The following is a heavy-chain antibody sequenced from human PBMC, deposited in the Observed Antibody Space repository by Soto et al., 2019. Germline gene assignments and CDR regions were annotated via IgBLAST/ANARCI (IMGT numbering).Heavy chain of an antibody. CDR3: AKKDTAMVSLYY. J-gene: IGHJ4*02. D-gene: IGHD5-18*01. Sequence: EVQLLESGGGLVQPGGSLRLSCAASGFTFSSYAMSWVRQAPGKGLELVSAISGSGGSTYYADSVKGRFTISRDNSKNTLYLQMNSLRAEDTAVYYCAKKDTAMVSLYYWGQGTLVTVSS. CDR1: GFTFSSYA. CDR2: ISGSGGST. V-gene: IGHV3-23*01.